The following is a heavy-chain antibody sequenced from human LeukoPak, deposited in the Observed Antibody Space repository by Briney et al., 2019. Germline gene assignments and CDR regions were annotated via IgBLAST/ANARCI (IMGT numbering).Heavy chain of an antibody. CDR1: GFTFSSYG. J-gene: IGHJ1*01. V-gene: IGHV3-30*02. CDR3: AKPSSGWYAEYFQH. Sequence: GGSLRLSCAASGFTFSSYGMHWVRQAPGKGLEWVAFIRYDGSNKYYADSVKGRFAISRDNSKNTLYLQMNSLRAEDTAVYYCAKPSSGWYAEYFQHWGQGTLVTVSS. D-gene: IGHD6-19*01. CDR2: IRYDGSNK.